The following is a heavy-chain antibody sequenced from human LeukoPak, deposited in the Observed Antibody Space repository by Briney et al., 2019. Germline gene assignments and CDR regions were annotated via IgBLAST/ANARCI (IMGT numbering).Heavy chain of an antibody. J-gene: IGHJ4*02. Sequence: SVKVSCKASGGTFSSYAISWVRQAPGQGLEWMGGIIPIFGTANYAQKFQGRVTITADESTSTAYMELSSLRSEDTAVYYCAREPYGDYVTNYFDYWGQGTLVTVSS. CDR2: IIPIFGTA. CDR3: AREPYGDYVTNYFDY. CDR1: GGTFSSYA. V-gene: IGHV1-69*13. D-gene: IGHD4-17*01.